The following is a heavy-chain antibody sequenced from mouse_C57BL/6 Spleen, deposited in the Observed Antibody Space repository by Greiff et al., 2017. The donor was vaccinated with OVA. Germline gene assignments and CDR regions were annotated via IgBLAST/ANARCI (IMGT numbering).Heavy chain of an antibody. V-gene: IGHV14-2*01. CDR2: IDPEDGET. CDR1: GFNIKDYY. J-gene: IGHJ2*01. Sequence: EVQGVESGAELVKPGASVKLSCTASGFNIKDYYMHWVKQRTEQGLEWIGRIDPEDGETKYAPKFQGKATITADTSSNTAYLQLSSLTSEDTAVYYCARSDATGDYFDYWGQGTTLTVSS. D-gene: IGHD6-1*01. CDR3: ARSDATGDYFDY.